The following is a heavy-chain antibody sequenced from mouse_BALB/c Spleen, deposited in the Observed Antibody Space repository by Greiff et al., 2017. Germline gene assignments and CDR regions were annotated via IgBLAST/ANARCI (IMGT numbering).Heavy chain of an antibody. J-gene: IGHJ4*01. CDR2: ISSGSSTI. V-gene: IGHV5-17*02. CDR3: ARGDYYGNYGAMDY. Sequence: EVNLVESGGGLVQPGGSRKLSCAASGFTFSSFGMHWVRQAPEKGLEWVAYISSGSSTIYYADTVKGRFTISRDNPKNTLFLQMTSLRSEDTAMYYCARGDYYGNYGAMDYWGQGTSVTVSS. CDR1: GFTFSSFG. D-gene: IGHD2-1*01.